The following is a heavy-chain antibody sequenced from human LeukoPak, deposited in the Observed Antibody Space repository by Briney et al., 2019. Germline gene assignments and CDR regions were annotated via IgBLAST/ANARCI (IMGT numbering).Heavy chain of an antibody. CDR1: GGSISSYY. D-gene: IGHD3-10*01. J-gene: IGHJ5*02. Sequence: SETLSLTCTVSGGSISSYYWSWIRQPPGKGLEWIGYIYYSGSTNYNPSLKSRVTISVDTSKNQFSLKLSSVTAADTAVYYCARDQGRRFDPWGQGTLVTVSS. V-gene: IGHV4-59*01. CDR2: IYYSGST. CDR3: ARDQGRRFDP.